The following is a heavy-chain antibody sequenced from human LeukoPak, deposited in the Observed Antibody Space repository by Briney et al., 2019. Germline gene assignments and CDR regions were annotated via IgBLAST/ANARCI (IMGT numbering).Heavy chain of an antibody. CDR2: IYYSGYT. CDR1: GASINSGGFF. CDR3: ARVLGVTTAHPFDI. D-gene: IGHD4-17*01. Sequence: PSQTLSLTCTVSGASINSGGFFWSWIRQHPGTGLEWIGHIYYSGYTYYNPSLTSRLAISLDTSKTQFSLRLSSVTAADTALYSCARVLGVTTAHPFDIWGQGIMVTVSS. V-gene: IGHV4-31*03. J-gene: IGHJ3*02.